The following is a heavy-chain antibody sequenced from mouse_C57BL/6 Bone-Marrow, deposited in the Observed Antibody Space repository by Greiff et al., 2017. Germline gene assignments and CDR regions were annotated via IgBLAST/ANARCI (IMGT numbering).Heavy chain of an antibody. CDR1: GYTFTSYW. CDR3: AIGDYYDWYFDC. CDR2: IDPYSGDT. V-gene: IGHV1-62-3*01. D-gene: IGHD2-13*01. Sequence: VQLQQSGAELVKPGASVKLSCTASGYTFTSYWMHWVQQTPGQSLEWIGSIDPYSGDTKYNDKFKGKATLTVEKASSTVYLQLSSLTSEDSAVYYCAIGDYYDWYFDCWGQGTTLTVSS. J-gene: IGHJ2*01.